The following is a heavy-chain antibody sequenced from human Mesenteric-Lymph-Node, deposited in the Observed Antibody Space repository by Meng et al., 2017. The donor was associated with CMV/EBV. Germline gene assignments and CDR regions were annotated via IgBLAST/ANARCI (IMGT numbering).Heavy chain of an antibody. CDR3: ARTTYYDILTGCFDY. CDR1: GFNFGDFS. Sequence: SGFNFGDFSMLWVRHAPGKGLEWLAVISYDGNNKYYADSVQSRFTISRDNAKNSLYLQMNSLRAEDTALYHCARTTYYDILTGCFDYWGQGTLVTVSS. V-gene: IGHV3-30-3*01. D-gene: IGHD3-9*01. J-gene: IGHJ4*02. CDR2: ISYDGNNK.